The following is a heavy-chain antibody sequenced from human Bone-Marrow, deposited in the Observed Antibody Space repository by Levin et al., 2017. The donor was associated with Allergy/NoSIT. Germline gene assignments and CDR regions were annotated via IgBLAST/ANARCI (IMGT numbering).Heavy chain of an antibody. V-gene: IGHV3-30*18. CDR2: ISYLGSYK. CDR3: VKDRRWKNEYNERTFDY. J-gene: IGHJ4*02. D-gene: IGHD1-1*01. Sequence: HAGGSLRLSCEVSGFTFRNYEMHWVRQTSGKGLEWVAGISYLGSYKYYADSVKGRFTISRDDSKNTLYLQMNSLRSDDTAVYYCVKDRRWKNEYNERTFDYWGKGTLVTVSA. CDR1: GFTFRNYE.